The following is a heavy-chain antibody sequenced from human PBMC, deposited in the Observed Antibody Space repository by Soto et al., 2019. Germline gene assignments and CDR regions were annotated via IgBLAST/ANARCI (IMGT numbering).Heavy chain of an antibody. Sequence: QVQLQESGPGLVKPSETLSLTCTVSGGSISSYYWSWIRQPPGKGLEWIGYIYYSGSTNYNPSLKSRVTISVDTSKNQFSLKLSSVTAADTAVYYSARDSLRRYYYGSGSSYGGFDPWGQGTLVTVSS. CDR1: GGSISSYY. D-gene: IGHD3-10*01. V-gene: IGHV4-59*01. J-gene: IGHJ5*02. CDR3: ARDSLRRYYYGSGSSYGGFDP. CDR2: IYYSGST.